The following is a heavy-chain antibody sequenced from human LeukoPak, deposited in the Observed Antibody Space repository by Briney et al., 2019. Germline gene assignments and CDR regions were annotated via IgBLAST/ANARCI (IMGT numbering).Heavy chain of an antibody. D-gene: IGHD1-1*01. CDR2: ISYDGSNK. J-gene: IGHJ4*02. CDR1: GFTFSSYA. CDR3: AKDRTTTRAAYYFDY. V-gene: IGHV3-30-3*01. Sequence: PGGSLRLSCAASGFTFSSYAMHWVRQAPGKGLEWVAVISYDGSNKYYADSVKGRFTISRDNSKNTLYLQMNSLRAEDTAVYYCAKDRTTTRAAYYFDYWGQGTLVTVSS.